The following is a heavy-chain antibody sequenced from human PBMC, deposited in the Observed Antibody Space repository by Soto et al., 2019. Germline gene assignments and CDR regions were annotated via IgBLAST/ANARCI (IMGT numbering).Heavy chain of an antibody. D-gene: IGHD4-17*01. Sequence: PGGSLGLSCAASGFIVSSNYMSWVRQAPGKGLEWVAVIYRDGAPYYADFVEGRFTISRDNSENTLYFQMNSLRAEDTAVYYCARGRPGYGDYDYWGQGTLVTVSS. CDR3: ARGRPGYGDYDY. V-gene: IGHV3-66*01. CDR2: IYRDGAP. CDR1: GFIVSSNY. J-gene: IGHJ4*02.